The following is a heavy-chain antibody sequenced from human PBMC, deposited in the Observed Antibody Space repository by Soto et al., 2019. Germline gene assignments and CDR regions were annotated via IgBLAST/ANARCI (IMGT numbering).Heavy chain of an antibody. CDR3: ARDYYGMDV. Sequence: TSETLSLTCTVSGGSITSGGYSWTWIRQSPGKGLEWIGYTYQSGSAYYNPSLKSRVTISVDRSKNQFSLNLTSVTAADTAVYYCARDYYGMDVWGQGTTVTVSS. J-gene: IGHJ6*02. CDR1: GGSITSGGYS. V-gene: IGHV4-30-2*06. CDR2: TYQSGSA.